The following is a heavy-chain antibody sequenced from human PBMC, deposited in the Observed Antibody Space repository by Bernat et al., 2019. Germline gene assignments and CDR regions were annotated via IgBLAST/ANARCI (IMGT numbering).Heavy chain of an antibody. Sequence: QVQLVQSGAEVKKPGASVKVSCKASGYTFTSYGISWVRQAPGQGLEWMGWISAYNGNTNYAQKLQGRVTMTTDTSTGTAYMELRSLRSDDTAVYYCAREEGVTTVTTLDTIADFLYGMDVWGQGTTVTVSS. CDR2: ISAYNGNT. V-gene: IGHV1-18*01. CDR1: GYTFTSYG. CDR3: AREEGVTTVTTLDTIADFLYGMDV. J-gene: IGHJ6*02. D-gene: IGHD4-17*01.